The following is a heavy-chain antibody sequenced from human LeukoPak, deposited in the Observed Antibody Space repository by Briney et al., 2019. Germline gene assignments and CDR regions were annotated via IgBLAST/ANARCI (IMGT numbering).Heavy chain of an antibody. CDR3: ARDVRPDY. D-gene: IGHD6-6*01. CDR1: GFTFSSYW. J-gene: IGHJ4*02. V-gene: IGHV3-7*04. CDR2: IKQDGTEK. Sequence: GGSLRLSCAASGFTFSSYWMSWVRQAPGEGLEWVANIKQDGTEKYYMDSVKGRFSISRDNAKNSLYLKMNALRDEDTAVYYCARDVRPDYWGQGTLVTVST.